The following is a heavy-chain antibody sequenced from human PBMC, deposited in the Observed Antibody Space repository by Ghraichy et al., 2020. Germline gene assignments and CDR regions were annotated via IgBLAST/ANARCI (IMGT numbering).Heavy chain of an antibody. CDR2: IFYSGST. J-gene: IGHJ6*02. D-gene: IGHD5-24*01. CDR3: ARDQSSEMSTLFGMDV. V-gene: IGHV4-30-4*01. CDR1: GGSISSGAYY. Sequence: SQTLSLTCTVSGGSISSGAYYWTWIRQPPGKGLEWIGYIFYSGSTYYNPSLERRLAMSVDTSKNQFSLKLTSVTAADTAVYFCARDQSSEMSTLFGMDVWGQGTTVTVSS.